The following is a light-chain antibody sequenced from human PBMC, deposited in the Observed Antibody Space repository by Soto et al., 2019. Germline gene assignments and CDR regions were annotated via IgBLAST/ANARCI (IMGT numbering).Light chain of an antibody. V-gene: IGKV3-20*01. Sequence: EIVLTQSPGTLSLSPGERATLCCRASQNVGSRYLAWYQQKPGQAPRLLIYGTSNRATGIPDRFSGSGSGTDFSLTISSLEPGDLAVYYCPQYGSSPRTFSQGTKVEIK. CDR2: GTS. CDR1: QNVGSRY. CDR3: PQYGSSPRT. J-gene: IGKJ1*01.